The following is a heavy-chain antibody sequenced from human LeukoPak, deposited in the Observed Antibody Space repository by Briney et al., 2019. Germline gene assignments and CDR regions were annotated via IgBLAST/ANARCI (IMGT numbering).Heavy chain of an antibody. Sequence: GGSLRLSCAASGFTFSNYWMSWVRQAPGKGLEWVANIKFDGSDKFYVDSVKGRFTISRDNAKNLLYLQMNSLRAEDTAVYYCALSRELLWFGELYWGQGTLVTVSS. J-gene: IGHJ4*02. CDR3: ALSRELLWFGELY. CDR2: IKFDGSDK. CDR1: GFTFSNYW. V-gene: IGHV3-7*01. D-gene: IGHD3-10*01.